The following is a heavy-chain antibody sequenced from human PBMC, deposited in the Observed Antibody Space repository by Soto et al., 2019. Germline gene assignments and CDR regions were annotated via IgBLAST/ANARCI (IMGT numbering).Heavy chain of an antibody. Sequence: GASVKVSCKGSGYTFTGYYIHWVRQTPGQGPEWMGEISPQTGGTKYAQKYQGRVTMTRDTSITTVYMELSNLSPDDTAVYYCGRGRSGELLIFYWGQGTLVTVSS. J-gene: IGHJ1*01. V-gene: IGHV1-2*02. CDR1: GYTFTGYY. CDR3: GRGRSGELLIFY. D-gene: IGHD1-26*01. CDR2: ISPQTGGT.